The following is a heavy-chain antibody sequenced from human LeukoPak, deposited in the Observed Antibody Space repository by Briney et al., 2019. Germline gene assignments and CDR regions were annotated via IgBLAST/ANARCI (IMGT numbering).Heavy chain of an antibody. D-gene: IGHD2-15*01. CDR1: GGTFSSYA. CDR3: ARVKTSLGYCSGGSCYSPADY. J-gene: IGHJ4*02. V-gene: IGHV1-69*13. CDR2: IIPIFGTA. Sequence: SVKVSCKASGGTFSSYAISWVRQALGQGLEWMGGIIPIFGTANYAQKFQGRVTITADESTSTAYMELSSLRSEDTAVYYCARVKTSLGYCSGGSCYSPADYWGQGTLVTVSS.